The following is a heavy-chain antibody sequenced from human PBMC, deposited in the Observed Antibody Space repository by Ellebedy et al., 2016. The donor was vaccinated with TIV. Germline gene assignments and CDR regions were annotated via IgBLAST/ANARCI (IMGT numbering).Heavy chain of an antibody. CDR1: GGTFSSYA. CDR2: IIPIFGTA. V-gene: IGHV1-69*13. Sequence: ASVKVSCKASGGTFSSYAISWVRQAPGQGLEWMGGIIPIFGTANYAQKFQGRVTITADESTSTAYMELSSLRSEDTAVYYCARESPDDYGDYYFDYWGQGTLVTVSS. CDR3: ARESPDDYGDYYFDY. J-gene: IGHJ4*02. D-gene: IGHD4-17*01.